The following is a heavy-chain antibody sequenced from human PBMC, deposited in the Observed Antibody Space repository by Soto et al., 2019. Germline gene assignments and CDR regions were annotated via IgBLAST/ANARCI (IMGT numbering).Heavy chain of an antibody. CDR2: IYDTGYA. J-gene: IGHJ6*02. D-gene: IGHD2-2*03. V-gene: IGHV4-59*01. CDR3: ARASVGYCSSTTCPPGMDV. Sequence: SETLSLTCSFSCGSIMPFIWTWVRQPPGKGLEYIGFIYDTGYANYNPSLKSRVTISVDTSKNEFSLKLTSVTAADTAVYYCARASVGYCSSTTCPPGMDVWGQGTTVTVSS. CDR1: CGSIMPFI.